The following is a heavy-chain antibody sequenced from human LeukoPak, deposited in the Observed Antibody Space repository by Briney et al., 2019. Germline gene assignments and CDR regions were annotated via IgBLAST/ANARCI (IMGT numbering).Heavy chain of an antibody. D-gene: IGHD2-2*01. J-gene: IGHJ4*02. CDR3: ARGVRYCSSTSCLLFDY. CDR1: GGSISSYY. Sequence: SETLSLTCTVSGGSISSYYWSWIRQPPGKGLEWIGYIYYSGSTNYNPSLKSRVTISVDTSKNQFSLKLSSVTAADTAVYYCARGVRYCSSTSCLLFDYWGQGTLVTVSS. V-gene: IGHV4-59*01. CDR2: IYYSGST.